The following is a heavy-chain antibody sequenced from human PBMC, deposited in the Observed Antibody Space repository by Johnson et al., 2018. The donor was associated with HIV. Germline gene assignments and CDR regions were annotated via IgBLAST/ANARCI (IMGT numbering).Heavy chain of an antibody. Sequence: EVQLVESGGGLVQPGGSMRLSCAASGFTLSDHYMDWVRQAAGKGLEWVGRTKNKANSYTTEYAASVKGRFTISRDDSKNSLYLQMNSLKTEDTAVYYCALSYSLDAFDIWGQGTMVTVSS. V-gene: IGHV3-72*01. D-gene: IGHD2-21*01. CDR1: GFTLSDHY. J-gene: IGHJ3*02. CDR2: TKNKANSYTT. CDR3: ALSYSLDAFDI.